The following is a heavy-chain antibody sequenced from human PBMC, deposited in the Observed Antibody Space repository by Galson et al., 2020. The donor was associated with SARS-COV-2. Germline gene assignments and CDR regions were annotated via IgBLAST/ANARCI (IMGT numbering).Heavy chain of an antibody. J-gene: IGHJ4*02. Sequence: SETLSLTCTVSGGSIISGAYYWSWIQQPAGKGLEWIGRIYTTTGGTNYNPSLKSRVTISVDTSKNQFSLKLSSVTAADTAVYYCARESRWDLYFDHWGQGTLVTVSS. V-gene: IGHV4-61*02. CDR1: GGSIISGAYY. D-gene: IGHD1-26*01. CDR2: IYTTTGGT. CDR3: ARESRWDLYFDH.